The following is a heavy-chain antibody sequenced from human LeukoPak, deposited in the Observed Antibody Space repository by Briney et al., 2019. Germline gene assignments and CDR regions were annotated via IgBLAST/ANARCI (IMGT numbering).Heavy chain of an antibody. D-gene: IGHD3-22*01. CDR3: ANGGTYSSGP. CDR2: ISYDGSNK. J-gene: IGHJ5*02. Sequence: GGSLRLSCAASGFTFSSYAMHWVRQAPGKGLEWVAVISYDGSNKYYADSVKGRFTISRDNAKNSLFLQINSLRAEDTAVYYCANGGTYSSGPWGQGTLVTVSS. V-gene: IGHV3-30-3*01. CDR1: GFTFSSYA.